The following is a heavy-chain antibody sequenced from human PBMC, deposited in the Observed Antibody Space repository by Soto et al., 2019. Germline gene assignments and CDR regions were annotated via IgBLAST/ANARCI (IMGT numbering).Heavy chain of an antibody. J-gene: IGHJ6*03. D-gene: IGHD2-2*01. CDR3: ARGRSDCTTTICSYYMDV. Sequence: ASVKVSCKASGYTFTSYDINWVRQATGQGLEWMGWMNPNSGNTGYAEKFLGRVTMTRNTSITTAYMELSSLRSEDTAVYYCARGRSDCTTTICSYYMDVWGKGTTVTVSS. V-gene: IGHV1-8*01. CDR2: MNPNSGNT. CDR1: GYTFTSYD.